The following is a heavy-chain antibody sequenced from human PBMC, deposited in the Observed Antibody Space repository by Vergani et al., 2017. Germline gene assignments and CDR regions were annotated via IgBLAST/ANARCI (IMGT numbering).Heavy chain of an antibody. V-gene: IGHV1-18*01. D-gene: IGHD2-15*01. J-gene: IGHJ4*02. CDR3: TLLSGYCSGGSCYHGGN. CDR2: ISAYNGNT. Sequence: QVQLVPSGAEVKTPGASVTVSCKASGYTFTSYGLSWVRQAPGQGLEWVGWISAYNGNTNYAQKLQGRVTMTTDTSTRTAYMELRSLRSDDTAVYYCTLLSGYCSGGSCYHGGNWGQGTLVTVSS. CDR1: GYTFTSYG.